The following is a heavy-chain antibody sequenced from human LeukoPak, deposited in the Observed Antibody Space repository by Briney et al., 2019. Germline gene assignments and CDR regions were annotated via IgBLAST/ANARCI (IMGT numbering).Heavy chain of an antibody. CDR3: ARDGGSAWFLDY. J-gene: IGHJ4*02. CDR1: GFTFSSQS. D-gene: IGHD6-19*01. CDR2: ISSSGNTT. Sequence: GGSLRLSCVASGFTFSSQSMNWVRQAPGKGLEWVSYISSSGNTTYNADSVKGRFSITRDNAKNSLYLQMNSLRAEVTAVYYCARDGGSAWFLDYWGQGTLVTVSS. V-gene: IGHV3-48*04.